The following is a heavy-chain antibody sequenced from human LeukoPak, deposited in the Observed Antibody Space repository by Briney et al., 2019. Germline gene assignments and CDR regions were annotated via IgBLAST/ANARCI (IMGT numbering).Heavy chain of an antibody. D-gene: IGHD3-9*01. CDR2: IYTSGST. CDR3: ASSISPTFMDV. J-gene: IGHJ6*03. CDR1: GGSISSGSYY. V-gene: IGHV4-61*02. Sequence: SQTLSLTCTVSGGSISSGSYYWSWIRQPAGKGLEWIGRIYTSGSTNYNPSLRSRVTISVDTSKNQFSLKLSSVTAADTAVYYCASSISPTFMDVWGKGTTVTISS.